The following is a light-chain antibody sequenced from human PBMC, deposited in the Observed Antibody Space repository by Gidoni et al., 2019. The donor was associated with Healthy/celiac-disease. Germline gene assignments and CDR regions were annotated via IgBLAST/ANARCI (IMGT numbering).Light chain of an antibody. J-gene: IGKJ1*01. CDR2: KAS. Sequence: DSQMTQSPSTLSASVGDRVTITCRASQSISSWLAWYQQEPGKAPKLQIYKASSSEIGVPSRFSGSGSVTEFTLTISSLQPDAFSTYYWQQYNKYRTFGQGTKVEIK. V-gene: IGKV1-5*03. CDR1: QSISSW. CDR3: QQYNKYRT.